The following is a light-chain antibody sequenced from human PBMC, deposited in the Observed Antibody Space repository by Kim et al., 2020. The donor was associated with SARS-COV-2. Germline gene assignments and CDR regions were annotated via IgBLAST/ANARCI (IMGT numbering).Light chain of an antibody. CDR2: LNNDGSH. J-gene: IGLJ3*02. Sequence: ASAKLTNTMSSGNRRSAIAWQQQQPEKGPRYLMKLNNDGSHSKGDGSHDRFSGTSSGAARYLTISSLQSEEEADYYCQTWGTGIWVFGGGTQLTVL. V-gene: IGLV4-69*01. CDR3: QTWGTGIWV. CDR1: SGNRRSA.